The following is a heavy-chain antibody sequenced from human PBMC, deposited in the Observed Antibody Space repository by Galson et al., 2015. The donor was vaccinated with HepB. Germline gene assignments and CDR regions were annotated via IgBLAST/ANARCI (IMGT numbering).Heavy chain of an antibody. J-gene: IGHJ1*01. CDR2: ISSSSSTI. CDR1: GFTFSSYN. V-gene: IGHV3-48*02. CDR3: VSCGLYREYFQH. D-gene: IGHD2-15*01. Sequence: SLRLSRAASGFTFSSYNMNWVRQAPGKGLEWVSSISSSSSTIYYADSVKGRFTISRDNAKNSLFLQMNSLRDEDTAVYYCVSCGLYREYFQHWGQGTLVTVSS.